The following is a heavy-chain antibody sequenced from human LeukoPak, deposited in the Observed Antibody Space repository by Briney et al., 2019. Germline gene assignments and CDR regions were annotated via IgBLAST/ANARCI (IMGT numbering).Heavy chain of an antibody. CDR1: GFTFSNYS. Sequence: GGSLTLSCAASGFTFSNYSMNWVRQAPAKGLEWVSYISSSSSTIYCADSVKGRFTISRDNAKNSLYLQMNSLRDEDTAVYYCAREGPYYGSGSYRGDVWGQGTTVTVSS. CDR3: AREGPYYGSGSYRGDV. D-gene: IGHD3-10*01. CDR2: ISSSSSTI. V-gene: IGHV3-48*02. J-gene: IGHJ6*02.